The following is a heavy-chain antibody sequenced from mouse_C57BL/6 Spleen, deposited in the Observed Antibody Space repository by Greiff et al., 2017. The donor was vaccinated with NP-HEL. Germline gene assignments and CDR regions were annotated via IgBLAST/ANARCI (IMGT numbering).Heavy chain of an antibody. CDR3: AKRGLLRPHYYAMDY. V-gene: IGHV5-17*01. Sequence: DVKLVESGGGLVKPGGSLKLSCAASGFTFSDYGMHWVRQAPEKGLEWVAYISSGSSTIYYADTVKGRFTISRDNAKNTLFLQMTSLRSEDTAMYCCAKRGLLRPHYYAMDYWGQGTSVTVSS. J-gene: IGHJ4*01. CDR1: GFTFSDYG. CDR2: ISSGSSTI. D-gene: IGHD1-2*01.